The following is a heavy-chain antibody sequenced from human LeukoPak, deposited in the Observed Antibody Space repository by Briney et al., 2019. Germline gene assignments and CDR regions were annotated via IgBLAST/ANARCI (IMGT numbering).Heavy chain of an antibody. CDR3: AAAGDDYGDYAT. D-gene: IGHD4-17*01. CDR1: GFTFTSSA. J-gene: IGHJ5*02. CDR2: IVVGSGNT. Sequence: SVKVSCKASGFTFTSSAMQWLRQAREQRLEWIGWIVVGSGNTNYAQKFQERVTITRDMSTSTAYMELSSLRSEDTAVYYCAAAGDDYGDYATWGQGTLVTVSS. V-gene: IGHV1-58*02.